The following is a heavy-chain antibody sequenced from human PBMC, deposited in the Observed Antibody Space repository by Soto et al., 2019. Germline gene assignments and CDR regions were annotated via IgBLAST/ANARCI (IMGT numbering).Heavy chain of an antibody. V-gene: IGHV3-23*01. CDR3: AKEQWELLSGFDY. Sequence: GGALRLSCAATGFTFISYAMSWVRQAPGKGLEWVSAISGSGGSTYYADSVKGRFTISRDKSKNTLYLQMNSLRAEDTAVYYCAKEQWELLSGFDYWGQGTLVTVSS. CDR2: ISGSGGST. D-gene: IGHD1-26*01. J-gene: IGHJ4*02. CDR1: GFTFISYA.